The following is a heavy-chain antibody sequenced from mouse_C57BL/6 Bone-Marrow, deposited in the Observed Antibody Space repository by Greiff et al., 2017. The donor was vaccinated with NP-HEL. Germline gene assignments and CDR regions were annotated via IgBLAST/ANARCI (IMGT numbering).Heavy chain of an antibody. CDR1: GYTFTSYW. CDR2: IDPSDSYT. D-gene: IGHD1-1*01. J-gene: IGHJ3*01. Sequence: QVQLQQPGAELVRPGTSVKLSCKASGYTFTSYWMHWVKQRPGQGLEWIGVIDPSDSYTNYNQKFKGKATLTVDTSSSTAYMQLSSLTSEDSAVYYCARNYGSPLAYWGQGTLVTVSA. CDR3: ARNYGSPLAY. V-gene: IGHV1-59*01.